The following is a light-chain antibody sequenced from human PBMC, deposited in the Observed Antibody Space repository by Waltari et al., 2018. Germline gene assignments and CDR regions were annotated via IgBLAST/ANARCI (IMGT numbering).Light chain of an antibody. CDR3: HQRSNWPLT. CDR2: DAS. V-gene: IGKV3-11*01. Sequence: EIVLTQSPATLSLSPGERATLSCRASQSIDNYLAWYQQKPGQVPRLLIYDASTRATGMPARFGGSRSGADFTLILSSLEPEDFAVYYCHQRSNWPLTFGGGTKVEIK. CDR1: QSIDNY. J-gene: IGKJ4*01.